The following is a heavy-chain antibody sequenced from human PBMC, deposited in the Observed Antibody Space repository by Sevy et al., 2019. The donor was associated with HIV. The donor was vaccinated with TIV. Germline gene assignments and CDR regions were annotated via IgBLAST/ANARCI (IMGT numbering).Heavy chain of an antibody. D-gene: IGHD2-15*01. Sequence: SETLSLTCAVSGGSICSGGYSWSWIRQPPGKGLEWIGYIYHSGSTYYNPSLMSRVTISVDRSKNQFSLKLSSGTAAVTAVYYCARSSGGSPYYFDYWGQGTLVTVSS. CDR1: GGSICSGGYS. CDR3: ARSSGGSPYYFDY. V-gene: IGHV4-30-2*01. CDR2: IYHSGST. J-gene: IGHJ4*02.